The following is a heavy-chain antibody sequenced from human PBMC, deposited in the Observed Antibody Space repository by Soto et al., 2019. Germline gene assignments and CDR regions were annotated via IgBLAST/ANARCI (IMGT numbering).Heavy chain of an antibody. D-gene: IGHD3-9*01. CDR2: INSDGSST. CDR1: GFTFSSYW. CDR3: ARERLSYFAWALDY. J-gene: IGHJ4*02. Sequence: PGGSLRLSCAASGFTFSSYWMHWVRQAPGKGLVWVSRINSDGSSTSYADSVKGRFTISRDNAKNTLYLQMNSLRAEDTAVYYGARERLSYFAWALDYWGQGALVTVSS. V-gene: IGHV3-74*01.